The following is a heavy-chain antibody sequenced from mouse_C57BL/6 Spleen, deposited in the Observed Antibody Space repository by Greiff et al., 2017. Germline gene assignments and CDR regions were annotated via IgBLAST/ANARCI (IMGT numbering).Heavy chain of an antibody. J-gene: IGHJ1*03. Sequence: QVQLQQSGAELVKPGASVKMSCKASGYTFTSYWITWVKQRPGQGLEWIGDIYPGSGSTNYNEKFKSKATLTVDTSSSTAYMQLSSLTSEDSAVYYCARVPPFTTVPHWYFDVWGTGTTVTVSS. D-gene: IGHD1-1*01. CDR1: GYTFTSYW. CDR2: IYPGSGST. V-gene: IGHV1-55*01. CDR3: ARVPPFTTVPHWYFDV.